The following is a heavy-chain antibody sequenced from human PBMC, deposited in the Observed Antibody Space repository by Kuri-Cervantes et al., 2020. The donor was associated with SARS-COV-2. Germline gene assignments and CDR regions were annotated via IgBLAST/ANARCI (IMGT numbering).Heavy chain of an antibody. CDR3: AREPQGCGSDCYCLGY. V-gene: IGHV1-2*02. CDR2: INPNSGGT. J-gene: IGHJ4*02. Sequence: ASVKVSCKASGYTFTGYYMHWVRQAPGQGLEWMGWINPNSGGTNYAQKFQGRVTMTRDTSISTAYMELRSLRSDDTAVYYCAREPQGCGSDCYCLGYWGQGTLVTVSS. CDR1: GYTFTGYY. D-gene: IGHD2-21*01.